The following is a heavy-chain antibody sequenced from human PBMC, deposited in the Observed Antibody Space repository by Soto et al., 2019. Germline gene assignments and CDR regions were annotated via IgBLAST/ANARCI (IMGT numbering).Heavy chain of an antibody. Sequence: SVKVSCKASGGTFSSYAISWVRQAPGQGLEWMGGIIPIFGTANYAQRFQGRVTFTADASTSTVYLELSSLRSEDTAMYYCARDPSTINKLIGVWFDPWGQGTLVTVSS. V-gene: IGHV1-69*13. J-gene: IGHJ5*02. D-gene: IGHD4-4*01. CDR2: IIPIFGTA. CDR1: GGTFSSYA. CDR3: ARDPSTINKLIGVWFDP.